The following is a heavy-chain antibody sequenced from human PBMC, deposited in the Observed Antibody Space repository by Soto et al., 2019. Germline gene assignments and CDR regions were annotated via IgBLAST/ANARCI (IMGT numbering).Heavy chain of an antibody. D-gene: IGHD3-3*01. CDR2: IYYSGST. V-gene: IGHV4-39*07. CDR3: ARGPPYYDFWSGYPCYYYGMDV. J-gene: IGHJ6*02. CDR1: GGSISSSSYY. Sequence: SETLSLTCTVSGGSISSSSYYWGWIRQPPGKGLEWIGSIYYSGSTYYNPSLKSRVTISVDTSKNQFSLNLNSVTASDTAVYYCARGPPYYDFWSGYPCYYYGMDVWGQGTTVTVSS.